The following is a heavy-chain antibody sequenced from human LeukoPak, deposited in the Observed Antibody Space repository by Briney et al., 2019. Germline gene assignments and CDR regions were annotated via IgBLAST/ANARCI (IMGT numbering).Heavy chain of an antibody. CDR1: GFTFSDYY. J-gene: IGHJ4*02. D-gene: IGHD3-22*01. CDR2: ISGSGGRT. V-gene: IGHV3-23*01. CDR3: AKDRAYYSDSSGYYLVRAYDY. Sequence: GGSLRLSCAASGFTFSDYYMSWIRQAPGKGLEWVSGISGSGGRTFYADSVKGRLTISRDKSKNTVYLQMNSLRAEDTAVYYCAKDRAYYSDSSGYYLVRAYDYWGQGTLVTVSS.